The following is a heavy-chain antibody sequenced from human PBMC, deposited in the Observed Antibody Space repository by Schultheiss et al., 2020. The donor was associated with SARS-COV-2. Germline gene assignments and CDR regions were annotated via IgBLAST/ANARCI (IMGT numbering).Heavy chain of an antibody. Sequence: SETLSLTCTVSGGSISSSSYYWGWIRQPPGKGLEWIGEMNHSGSTNQNPSLKSRVTISVDTSKNQFSLKLSSVTAADTAVYYCAREVKEYCSSTSCYTGWEEYFDYWGQGTLVTVSS. J-gene: IGHJ4*02. CDR2: MNHSGST. CDR3: AREVKEYCSSTSCYTGWEEYFDY. CDR1: GGSISSSSYY. D-gene: IGHD2-2*02. V-gene: IGHV4-39*07.